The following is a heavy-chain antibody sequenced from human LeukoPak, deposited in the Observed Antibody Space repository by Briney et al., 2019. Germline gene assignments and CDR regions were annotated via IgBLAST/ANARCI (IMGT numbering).Heavy chain of an antibody. CDR1: DGSISNYY. CDR2: IYYSGST. D-gene: IGHD6-19*01. Sequence: SETLSLTCSVSDGSISNYYCSWIRQPPGKGLAWIGYIYYSGSTTYNPSLNSPFTMSVDTSKNQFSLNLRSVTAADTALYYCARIYNSSQWLAPGDYWGQGPLVTVS. J-gene: IGHJ4*02. V-gene: IGHV4-59*01. CDR3: ARIYNSSQWLAPGDY.